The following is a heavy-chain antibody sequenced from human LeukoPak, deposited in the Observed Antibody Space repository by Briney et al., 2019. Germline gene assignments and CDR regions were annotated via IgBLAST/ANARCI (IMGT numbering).Heavy chain of an antibody. Sequence: ASVKVSCKASGYTFTGYYMHWVRQAPGQGLEWMGRINPNSGGTNYAQKFQGRVTMTRDTPISTAYMELSRLRSDDTAVYYCARGILITDYYDSSGPPGYWGQGTLVTVSS. J-gene: IGHJ4*02. V-gene: IGHV1-2*06. CDR1: GYTFTGYY. CDR3: ARGILITDYYDSSGPPGY. D-gene: IGHD3-22*01. CDR2: INPNSGGT.